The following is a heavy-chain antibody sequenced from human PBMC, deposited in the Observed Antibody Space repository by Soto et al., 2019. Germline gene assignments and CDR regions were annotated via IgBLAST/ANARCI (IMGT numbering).Heavy chain of an antibody. CDR1: GFTFINYW. CDR3: ASNGPEYGDYYDY. CDR2: INNDGSGT. Sequence: EVQLVESGGGLVQPGGSLRLSCAASGFTFINYWMSWVRRAPGRGLEWVANINNDGSGTYSVDSVKGRFTISRDNAKNSLYLQMNSLRAEDTAVYYCASNGPEYGDYYDYWGQGTLVTVSS. D-gene: IGHD4-17*01. V-gene: IGHV3-7*01. J-gene: IGHJ4*02.